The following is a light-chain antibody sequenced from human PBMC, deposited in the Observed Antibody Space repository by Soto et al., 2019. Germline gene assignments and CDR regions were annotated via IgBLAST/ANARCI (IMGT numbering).Light chain of an antibody. CDR2: AAS. CDR1: QAIRND. V-gene: IGKV1-6*01. CDR3: LQDYNYPNT. J-gene: IGKJ4*01. Sequence: AIQMTQSPSSLSASVGDRVTITCRASQAIRNDVAWYQQKAGRVPNLLIYAASHLQSGVPSRFSGSGFGTDFTLTISSLQPEDFATYHCLQDYNYPNTFGGGTKVEIK.